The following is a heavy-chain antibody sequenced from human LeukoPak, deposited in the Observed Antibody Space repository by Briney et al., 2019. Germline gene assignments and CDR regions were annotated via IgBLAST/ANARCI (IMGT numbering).Heavy chain of an antibody. CDR2: ISHDGSNK. CDR1: GFTFKNYG. D-gene: IGHD3-10*01. J-gene: IGHJ4*02. CDR3: AKDWGFQYASGSYCDY. V-gene: IGHV3-30*18. Sequence: PGRSLRLSCEASGFTFKNYGIHWVRQAPGKGLEWVAVISHDGSNKYYADSVRGRLSVSRDNSRNTLYLQMNSLRAEDTAVYYCAKDWGFQYASGSYCDYWGQGTLVTVSS.